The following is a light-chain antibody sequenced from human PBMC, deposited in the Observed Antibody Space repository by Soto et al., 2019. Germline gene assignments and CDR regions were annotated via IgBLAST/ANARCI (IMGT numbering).Light chain of an antibody. V-gene: IGKV3-11*01. CDR1: QSVSSY. J-gene: IGKJ5*01. CDR2: DAS. CDR3: QQGSDWPPIT. Sequence: IVLKLSPATVRWSRGERATLSCRDSQSVSSYLAWYQQKPGQAPRLLIYDASNRATGIPARFSGSGSGTDFTLTISSLEPEADAVYYCQQGSDWPPITFGQGTRLDIK.